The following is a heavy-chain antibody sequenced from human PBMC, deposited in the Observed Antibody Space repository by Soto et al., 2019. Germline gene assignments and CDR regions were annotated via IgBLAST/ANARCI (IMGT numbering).Heavy chain of an antibody. CDR3: ARGGYYDSSGSRNYYYYSMNV. V-gene: IGHV1-8*01. D-gene: IGHD3-22*01. CDR2: MNPNSGNT. Sequence: ASVKVSCKASGYTFTSYDINWVRQATGQGLEWMGWMNPNSGNTGYAQKFQGRVSMTTDTSTSTAYMELRSLRSDDTAVYYCARGGYYDSSGSRNYYYYSMNVRAQGTTVTVSS. J-gene: IGHJ6*02. CDR1: GYTFTSYD.